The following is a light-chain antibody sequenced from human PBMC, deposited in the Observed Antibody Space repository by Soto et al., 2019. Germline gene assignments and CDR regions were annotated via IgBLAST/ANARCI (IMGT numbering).Light chain of an antibody. J-gene: IGKJ4*01. CDR1: QGISSA. CDR3: QQFNNYPLT. CDR2: DAS. V-gene: IGKV1D-13*01. Sequence: AIQLTQSPSSLSTSVGDRVTITCRASQGISSALAWYQQKPGKPPKLLIYDASTLETGVPSRFSGSGSGTDFALTIHSLQTEDFATYYCQQFNNYPLTFGGGTKVEIK.